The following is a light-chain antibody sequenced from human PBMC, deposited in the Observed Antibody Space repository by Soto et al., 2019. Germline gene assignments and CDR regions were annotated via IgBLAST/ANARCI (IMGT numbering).Light chain of an antibody. CDR2: EVS. CDR1: SGDVGSYNR. V-gene: IGLV2-18*02. CDR3: TSFTTSNTGV. J-gene: IGLJ3*02. Sequence: QSALTQPPSVSGSPGQSVTISCTGASGDVGSYNRVSWYQQLPGTAPKLMIYEVSYRPSGVPDRFSGSKSGNTASLTISGLQAEDEADYYCTSFTTSNTGVFGGGTKLTVL.